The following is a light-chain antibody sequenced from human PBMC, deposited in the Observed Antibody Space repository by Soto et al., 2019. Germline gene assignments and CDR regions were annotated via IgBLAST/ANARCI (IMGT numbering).Light chain of an antibody. Sequence: EIVMTQSPVTLSVSTGERATLSCRASQSVSSDLAWYQQKPGQAPSLLIYAAFTRATGIPARFSGTGSGTEFTPTISSLQSEDFALYYCQQYNDWPLTFGQGTKVDIK. CDR2: AAF. CDR1: QSVSSD. CDR3: QQYNDWPLT. J-gene: IGKJ1*01. V-gene: IGKV3-15*01.